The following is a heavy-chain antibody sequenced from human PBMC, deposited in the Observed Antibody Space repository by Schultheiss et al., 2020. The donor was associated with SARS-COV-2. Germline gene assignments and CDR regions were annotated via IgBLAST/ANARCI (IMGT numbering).Heavy chain of an antibody. CDR2: IYYSGST. J-gene: IGHJ1*01. D-gene: IGHD6-13*01. CDR1: GGSISSSSYY. CDR3: ARGAAGASLGEYFQH. Sequence: SQTLSLTCTVSGGSISSSSYYWGWIRQPPGKGLEWIGSIYYSGSTNYNPSLKSRVTISVDTSKNQFSLKLSSVTAADTAVYYCARGAAGASLGEYFQHWGQGTLVTVSS. V-gene: IGHV4-39*07.